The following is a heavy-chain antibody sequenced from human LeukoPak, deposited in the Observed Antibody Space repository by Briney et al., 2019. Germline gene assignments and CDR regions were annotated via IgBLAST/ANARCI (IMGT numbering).Heavy chain of an antibody. CDR3: AREPQLLSIYFDY. Sequence: GGSLRLSCAASGFTFSSYAMHWVRQAPGKGLEWVAVISYDGSNKYYADSVKGRFTISRDNSKNTLYLQMNSLRAEDTAMYYCAREPQLLSIYFDYWGQGTLVTVSS. D-gene: IGHD2-2*01. CDR1: GFTFSSYA. J-gene: IGHJ4*02. V-gene: IGHV3-30-3*01. CDR2: ISYDGSNK.